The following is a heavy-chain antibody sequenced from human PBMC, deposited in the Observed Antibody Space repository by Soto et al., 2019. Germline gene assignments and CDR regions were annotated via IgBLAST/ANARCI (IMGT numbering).Heavy chain of an antibody. D-gene: IGHD6-13*01. V-gene: IGHV3-23*01. Sequence: EVQLLESGGGLVQPGGSLRLSCAASGFTFSSYARSWVRQAPGKGLEWVSAISGSGGSTYYADSVKGRFTISRDNSKNKLYLQMNSLRAEDTAVYYCAKENGYSSSWFEFDYWGQGTLVTVSS. CDR3: AKENGYSSSWFEFDY. CDR2: ISGSGGST. CDR1: GFTFSSYA. J-gene: IGHJ4*02.